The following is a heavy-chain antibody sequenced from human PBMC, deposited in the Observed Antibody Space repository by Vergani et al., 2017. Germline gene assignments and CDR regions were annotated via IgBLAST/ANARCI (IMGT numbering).Heavy chain of an antibody. D-gene: IGHD3-9*01. V-gene: IGHV3-30*02. J-gene: IGHJ4*02. CDR2: IRYDGSNK. CDR3: AKDLDDILTGPFDY. Sequence: QLHLLEPGGGLVQPGGSLRPPWAPPGFTFGSYGMHWFPQAPGKGLEWVAFIRYDGSNKYYADSVKGRFTISRDNSKNTLYLQMNSLRAEDTAVYYCAKDLDDILTGPFDYWGQGTLVTVSS. CDR1: GFTFGSYG.